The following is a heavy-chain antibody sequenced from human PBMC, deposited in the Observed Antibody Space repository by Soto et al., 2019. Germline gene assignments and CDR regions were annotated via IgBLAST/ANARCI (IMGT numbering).Heavy chain of an antibody. CDR1: GFTFNIYA. D-gene: IGHD3-22*01. J-gene: IGHJ4*02. V-gene: IGHV3-23*01. Sequence: EVQLLESGGDWIQPGGSLRLSCAASGFTFNIYAMTWVRQAPGKGLEWVSAISRYGDFTYYADSVEGRFTISRDNSKNTLYLQMNSLRAEDTAVYYCAKDRYLDHDSRGYLFDNWGQGTLVTVSS. CDR3: AKDRYLDHDSRGYLFDN. CDR2: ISRYGDFT.